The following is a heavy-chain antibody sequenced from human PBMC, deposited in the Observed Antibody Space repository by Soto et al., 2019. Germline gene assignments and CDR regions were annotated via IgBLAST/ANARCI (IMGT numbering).Heavy chain of an antibody. CDR1: GGSISSGDYY. D-gene: IGHD4-4*01. Sequence: PSETLSLTCTVSGGSISSGDYYWSWIRQPPGKGLECIGYVSHSEGTYYNPSLMSRLIISIDTSTNQFSLNLNSVTAADTAVYYCARADDYTYRFDYWGQGTLVTVPS. CDR3: ARADDYTYRFDY. J-gene: IGHJ4*02. CDR2: VSHSEGT. V-gene: IGHV4-30-4*01.